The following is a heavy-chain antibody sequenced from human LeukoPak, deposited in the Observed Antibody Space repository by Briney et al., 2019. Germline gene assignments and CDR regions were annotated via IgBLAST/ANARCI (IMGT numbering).Heavy chain of an antibody. D-gene: IGHD3-22*01. CDR3: AGGDDSSGYYYSRVDY. V-gene: IGHV4-61*01. CDR1: GGSISSSSYY. J-gene: IGHJ4*01. Sequence: PSETLSLTCTVSGGSISSSSYYWSWIRQPPGKGLEWIGYIYYSGSTNYNPSLKSRVTISVDTSKNQFSLKLSSVTAADTAVYYCAGGDDSSGYYYSRVDYWGQGTLVIVSS. CDR2: IYYSGST.